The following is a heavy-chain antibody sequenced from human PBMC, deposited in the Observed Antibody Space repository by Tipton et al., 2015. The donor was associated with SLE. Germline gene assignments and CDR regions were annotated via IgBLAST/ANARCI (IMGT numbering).Heavy chain of an antibody. Sequence: QLVQSGAEVKKPGESLRISCEGSGYRFTSYWIGWVRQMPGKGLELMGTIYPTDSDVRYSPSFQGQVTISVDKSKNTLFLQMNNLGSQDTAVYYCARGYCLGITCLGGYWGQGTLVTVSS. CDR2: IYPTDSDV. J-gene: IGHJ4*02. V-gene: IGHV5-51*03. CDR1: GYRFTSYW. D-gene: IGHD1-14*01. CDR3: ARGYCLGITCLGGY.